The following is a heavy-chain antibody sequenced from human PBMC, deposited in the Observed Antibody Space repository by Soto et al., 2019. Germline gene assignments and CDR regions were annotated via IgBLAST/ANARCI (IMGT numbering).Heavy chain of an antibody. J-gene: IGHJ4*02. CDR3: ATLPHDFWSGSPFDY. CDR2: ISAYNGNT. Sequence: ASVKVSCKASGYTFTSYGISWVRQAPGQGLEWMGWISAYNGNTNYAQKLQGRVTMTTDTSTSTAYMELRSLRSDDTAVYYCATLPHDFWSGSPFDYWGQGTLVTV. D-gene: IGHD3-3*01. CDR1: GYTFTSYG. V-gene: IGHV1-18*01.